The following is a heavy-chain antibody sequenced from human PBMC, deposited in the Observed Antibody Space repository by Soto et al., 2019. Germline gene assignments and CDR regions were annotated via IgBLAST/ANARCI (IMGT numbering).Heavy chain of an antibody. J-gene: IGHJ3*02. CDR1: GFTFSTYA. CDR3: AHPRGFGVFDAYDI. Sequence: GGSLRLSCAASGFTFSTYAMSWVRQAPGKGLVWVSAISGSGGSTFYSDSVKGRFTISRDNSMNTLYLQMNSLRTEDTAVYYCAHPRGFGVFDAYDIWGQGTVVTVSS. D-gene: IGHD3-10*01. CDR2: ISGSGGST. V-gene: IGHV3-23*01.